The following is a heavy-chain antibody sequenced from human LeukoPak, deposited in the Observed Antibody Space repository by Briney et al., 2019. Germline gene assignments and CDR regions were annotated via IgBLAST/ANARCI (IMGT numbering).Heavy chain of an antibody. CDR3: ARDSRYYGSGSYGSEY. D-gene: IGHD3-10*01. Sequence: GGSLRLSCAASGFTFNTYAMNWVRQAPGKGLEWVPYISSGSSTIYYADSVKGRFTISRDNAKNSLYLQMNSLRAEDTAVYYCARDSRYYGSGSYGSEYWGQGTLVTVSS. CDR1: GFTFNTYA. J-gene: IGHJ4*02. V-gene: IGHV3-48*04. CDR2: ISSGSSTI.